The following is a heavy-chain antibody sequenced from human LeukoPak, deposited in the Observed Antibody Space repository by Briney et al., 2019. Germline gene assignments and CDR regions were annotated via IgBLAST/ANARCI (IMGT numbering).Heavy chain of an antibody. CDR2: ISSSNYI. Sequence: PGGSLRLSCAASGFTFNSYSMNWVRQAPGKGLEWVSSISSSNYIHYADSVKGRFTISRDNANNSLYLQMNSLRAEDTAVYYCARDGLYCSSTNCYFDYWGQGTLVTVSS. J-gene: IGHJ4*02. CDR3: ARDGLYCSSTNCYFDY. V-gene: IGHV3-21*01. CDR1: GFTFNSYS. D-gene: IGHD2-2*01.